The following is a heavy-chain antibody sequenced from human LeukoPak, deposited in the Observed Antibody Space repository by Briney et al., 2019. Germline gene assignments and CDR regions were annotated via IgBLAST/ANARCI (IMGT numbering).Heavy chain of an antibody. V-gene: IGHV4-59*01. Sequence: PSETLSLTCTVSGGSISGYYWSWIPEPPGKGPEWIGYIYYSGSTTYNPSLKSRVIISVDTSNNQFSLKLSSVTAADTAVYYCARAVNHGYSDYWGQGTLVTVSS. J-gene: IGHJ4*02. CDR2: IYYSGST. D-gene: IGHD3-22*01. CDR3: ARAVNHGYSDY. CDR1: GGSISGYY.